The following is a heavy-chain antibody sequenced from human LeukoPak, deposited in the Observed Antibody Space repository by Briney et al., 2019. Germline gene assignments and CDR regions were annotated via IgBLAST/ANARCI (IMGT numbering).Heavy chain of an antibody. CDR3: AKPAKTDSADY. CDR2: VSTSGVGT. J-gene: IGHJ4*02. Sequence: GGSLRLSCAVSGFTFSYYAMSWVRQAPGKGLEWVSSVSTSGVGTYYADSVRGRFTISRDNSKNTLYLQMNSLRAEDTAVYYCAKPAKTDSADYWGQGTLVTVSS. D-gene: IGHD1-14*01. CDR1: GFTFSYYA. V-gene: IGHV3-23*01.